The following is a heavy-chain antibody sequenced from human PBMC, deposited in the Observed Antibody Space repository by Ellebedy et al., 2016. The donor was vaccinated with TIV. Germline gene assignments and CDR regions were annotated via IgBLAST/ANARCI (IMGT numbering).Heavy chain of an antibody. CDR1: GGSFSGYY. CDR2: INHSGST. J-gene: IGHJ6*02. V-gene: IGHV4-34*01. Sequence: GSLRLSCAVYGGSFSGYYWSWIRQPPGKGLEWIGEINHSGSTNYNPSLKSRVTISVDTSKNQFSLKLSSVTAADTAVYYCAREKHDYGSGSYDYYYYGMDVWGQGTTVTVSS. CDR3: AREKHDYGSGSYDYYYYGMDV. D-gene: IGHD3-10*01.